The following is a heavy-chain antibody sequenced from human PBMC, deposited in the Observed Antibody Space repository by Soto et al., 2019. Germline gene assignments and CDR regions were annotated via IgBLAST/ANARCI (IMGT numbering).Heavy chain of an antibody. Sequence: QVQLQESGPGLVKPSQTLSLTCTVSGGSISSGGYYWSWIRQHPGKGLEWIGYIYYSGSNYYNPSLKSRVTISVDTSKNQFSLKLSSVTAADTAVYYCARGGEVVYALNWFDPWGQGTLVTVSS. CDR1: GGSISSGGYY. D-gene: IGHD2-8*02. CDR2: IYYSGSN. J-gene: IGHJ5*02. CDR3: ARGGEVVYALNWFDP. V-gene: IGHV4-31*03.